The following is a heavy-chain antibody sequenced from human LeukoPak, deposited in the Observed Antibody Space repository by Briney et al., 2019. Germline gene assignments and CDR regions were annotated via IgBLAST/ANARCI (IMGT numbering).Heavy chain of an antibody. CDR1: GGPISSGSYY. Sequence: SETLSLTCTVSGGPISSGSYYWSWIRQPAGKGLEWIGRIYTSGSTNYNPSLKSRVTISVDTFKNQFSLKLSSVTAADTAVYYCARDEWGWFDPWGQGTLVTVSS. D-gene: IGHD1-26*01. CDR3: ARDEWGWFDP. V-gene: IGHV4-61*02. CDR2: IYTSGST. J-gene: IGHJ5*02.